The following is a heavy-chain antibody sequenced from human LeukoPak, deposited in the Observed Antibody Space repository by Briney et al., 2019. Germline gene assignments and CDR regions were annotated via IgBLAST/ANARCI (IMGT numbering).Heavy chain of an antibody. CDR3: ASMQWGPFDY. CDR1: GGSISSYY. CDR2: IYYSGST. D-gene: IGHD6-19*01. J-gene: IGHJ4*02. Sequence: SETLSLTCTVSGGSISSYYWSWIRQPPGKGPEWIGYIYYSGSTNYNLSLKSRVTISVDTSKNQFSLKLSSVTAADTAVYYCASMQWGPFDYWGQGTLVTVSS. V-gene: IGHV4-59*01.